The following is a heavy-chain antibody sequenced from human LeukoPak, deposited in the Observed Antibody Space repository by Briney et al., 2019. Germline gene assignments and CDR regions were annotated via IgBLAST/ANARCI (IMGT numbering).Heavy chain of an antibody. J-gene: IGHJ4*02. D-gene: IGHD6-6*01. V-gene: IGHV3-73*01. CDR2: IRSKTNSYAT. Sequence: GGSLKLSCAASGFTFSGSAMHWVRQASGKGLEWVGRIRSKTNSYATAYAASVKGRFTISRDDSKNTAYLQTNSLKTEDTAVYYCTRLWARQGYWGQGTLVTVSS. CDR1: GFTFSGSA. CDR3: TRLWARQGY.